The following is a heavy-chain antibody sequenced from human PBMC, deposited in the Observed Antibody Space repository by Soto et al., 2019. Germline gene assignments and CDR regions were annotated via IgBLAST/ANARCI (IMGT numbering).Heavy chain of an antibody. V-gene: IGHV3-7*03. CDR1: GITFSNYW. CDR3: ASRPSAVVYHGVFDY. J-gene: IGHJ4*02. CDR2: INQDGSEK. Sequence: GGSLRLSCTASGITFSNYWMTWVRQAPGKGPEWVANINQDGSEKYYVDSVRGRFTVSRDNAKNSLFLQMNSLRAEDTAVYYCASRPSAVVYHGVFDYWGQGSLVTVSS. D-gene: IGHD3-10*01.